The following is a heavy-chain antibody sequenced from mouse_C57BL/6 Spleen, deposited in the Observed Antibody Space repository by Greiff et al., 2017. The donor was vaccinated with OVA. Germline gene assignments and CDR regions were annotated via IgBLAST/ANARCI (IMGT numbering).Heavy chain of an antibody. J-gene: IGHJ3*01. CDR2: ISDGGSYT. V-gene: IGHV5-4*01. D-gene: IGHD2-4*01. CDR1: GFTFSSYA. Sequence: EVQVVESGGGLVKPGGSLKLSCAASGFTFSSYAMSWVRQTPEKRLAWVATISDGGSYTYYPDNVKGRFTISRDNAKNNLYLQMSHLKSEDTAMYYCARDQGDYDGFAYWGQGTLVTVSA. CDR3: ARDQGDYDGFAY.